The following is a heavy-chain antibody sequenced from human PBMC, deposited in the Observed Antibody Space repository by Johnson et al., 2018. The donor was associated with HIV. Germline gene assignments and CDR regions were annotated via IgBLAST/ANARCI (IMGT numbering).Heavy chain of an antibody. V-gene: IGHV3-30*04. Sequence: QMLLVESGGGLVQPGGSLRLSCAASGFTFSSYAMHWVRQAPGKGLEWVAVISYDGSNKYYADSVKGRFTISRDNSKNTLYLQMNSLRAEETAVYYCAGAPTYYNFWSGTSGAFDIWGQGTMVTVSS. J-gene: IGHJ3*02. D-gene: IGHD3-3*01. CDR3: AGAPTYYNFWSGTSGAFDI. CDR2: ISYDGSNK. CDR1: GFTFSSYA.